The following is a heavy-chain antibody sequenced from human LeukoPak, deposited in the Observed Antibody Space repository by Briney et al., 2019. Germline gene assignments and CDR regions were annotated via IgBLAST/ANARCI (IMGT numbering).Heavy chain of an antibody. CDR1: GYTFTSYW. J-gene: IGHJ4*02. D-gene: IGHD2-2*01. V-gene: IGHV5-51*01. Sequence: GESLKISCQSSGYTFTSYWIGWVRQMPGKGLEWMGVIHPGDSDTRYSPSFQGQVTISADRSINTAFLQWSSLKLSDTAMYYCARLPQTSYCTSTNCNTKRFDFWGQGTLVTVSS. CDR3: ARLPQTSYCTSTNCNTKRFDF. CDR2: IHPGDSDT.